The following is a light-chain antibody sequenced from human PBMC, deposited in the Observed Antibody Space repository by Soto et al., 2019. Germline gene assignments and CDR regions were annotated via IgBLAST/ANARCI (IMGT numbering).Light chain of an antibody. CDR1: QSISSW. Sequence: DIQMTQSPSTLSASVGDRVTITCRASQSISSWLAWYQQKPGKAPNLLIYAASTLRSGVPSRFSGSGSGTDFTLTISSLQAEDFAVYYCQQANTFPTFGQGTKVDIK. V-gene: IGKV1-12*01. CDR2: AAS. J-gene: IGKJ1*01. CDR3: QQANTFPT.